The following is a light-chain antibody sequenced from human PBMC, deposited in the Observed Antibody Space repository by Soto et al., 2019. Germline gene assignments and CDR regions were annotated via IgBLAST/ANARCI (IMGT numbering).Light chain of an antibody. V-gene: IGKV3-20*01. J-gene: IGKJ1*01. CDR3: QQYGSSPWT. Sequence: EIVLTQSPGTLSLSPGERATLSCRASQSVSSSYLAWYKQKPGQAPRLLSYGASSRATGIPDRFSGSGSGTEFTLTISRLEPEDFAVYYCQQYGSSPWTFGQGTKVDIK. CDR2: GAS. CDR1: QSVSSSY.